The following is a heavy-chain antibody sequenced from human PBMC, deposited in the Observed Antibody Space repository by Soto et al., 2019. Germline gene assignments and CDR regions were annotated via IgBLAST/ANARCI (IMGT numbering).Heavy chain of an antibody. J-gene: IGHJ3*02. Sequence: QVQLVQSGAEVKKPGASVKVSCKASGYTFINYYMHWVRQAPGQGLEWMGTINPNGGSTTYAQKFQGRVTLTRDTSTNTVNMELSSLRSEDTAVYYCAREKWLVRRNDPFDIWGQGTMVTVSS. CDR1: GYTFINYY. CDR2: INPNGGST. D-gene: IGHD6-19*01. CDR3: AREKWLVRRNDPFDI. V-gene: IGHV1-46*01.